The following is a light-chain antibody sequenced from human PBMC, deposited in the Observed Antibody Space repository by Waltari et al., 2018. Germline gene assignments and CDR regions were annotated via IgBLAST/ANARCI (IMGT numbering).Light chain of an antibody. CDR1: SSDVGGYNF. CDR3: SSYTTSSTYV. Sequence: QSALTQPASVSRSPGQSIPNSCPGTSSDVGGYNFVSWYQQHPGKVPKLIIYDVTNRPSGVSNRFSGSKSGNTASLTISGLQAEDEADYYCSSYTTSSTYVFGTGTKVTVL. J-gene: IGLJ1*01. V-gene: IGLV2-14*03. CDR2: DVT.